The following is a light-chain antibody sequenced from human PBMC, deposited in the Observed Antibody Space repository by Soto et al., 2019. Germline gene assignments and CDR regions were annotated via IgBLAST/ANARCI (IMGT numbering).Light chain of an antibody. CDR3: QSYDSSMSGV. J-gene: IGLJ3*02. V-gene: IGLV1-40*01. Sequence: QSVLTQPPSVSGAPGQRVTISCTGSSSNIGAGYDVHWYQQFPGTAPKLLIYANTNRPSGVPDRFSGSKSGTSASLAITGLQAEDEADYYCQSYDSSMSGVFGGGTKVTVL. CDR1: SSNIGAGYD. CDR2: ANT.